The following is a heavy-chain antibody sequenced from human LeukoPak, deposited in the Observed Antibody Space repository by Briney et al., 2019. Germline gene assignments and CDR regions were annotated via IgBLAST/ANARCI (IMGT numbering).Heavy chain of an antibody. D-gene: IGHD3-3*01. Sequence: GGSLRLSCAASGFTFSSYAMSWVRQARGKGLEWVSAISGSGGSTYYADSVKGRFTISRDNSKNTLYLQMNSLRAEDTAVYYCANSYDFWSGYYRGPFDYWGQGTLVTVSS. CDR3: ANSYDFWSGYYRGPFDY. CDR1: GFTFSSYA. J-gene: IGHJ4*02. CDR2: ISGSGGST. V-gene: IGHV3-23*01.